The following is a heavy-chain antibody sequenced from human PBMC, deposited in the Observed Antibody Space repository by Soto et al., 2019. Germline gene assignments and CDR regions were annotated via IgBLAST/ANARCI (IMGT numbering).Heavy chain of an antibody. V-gene: IGHV3-23*01. D-gene: IGHD3-16*01. CDR3: ATVSGALVYLGY. Sequence: VGSLRVSCAASGVTFSSYAMSWVRQAPGKGLEWVSAISGSGSSTYYAHSVKGRFTISRDNSKNTLYLQMNSLRDEDTAIYYCATVSGALVYLGYWGQGTLVTVSS. J-gene: IGHJ4*02. CDR2: ISGSGSST. CDR1: GVTFSSYA.